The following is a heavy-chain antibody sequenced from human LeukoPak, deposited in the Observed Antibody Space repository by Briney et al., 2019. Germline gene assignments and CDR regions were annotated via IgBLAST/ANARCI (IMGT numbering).Heavy chain of an antibody. V-gene: IGHV1-2*02. D-gene: IGHD3-10*01. CDR3: ATLAPGVRQYDY. CDR2: INPNSGGT. Sequence: ASVKVSCKASGYTFTDYYMHWVRQAPGQGLEWMGWINPNSGGTNYAQKFQGRVTMTRDTSISTAYMELSRLRSDDTAVYYCATLAPGVRQYDYWGQGTLVTVSS. CDR1: GYTFTDYY. J-gene: IGHJ4*02.